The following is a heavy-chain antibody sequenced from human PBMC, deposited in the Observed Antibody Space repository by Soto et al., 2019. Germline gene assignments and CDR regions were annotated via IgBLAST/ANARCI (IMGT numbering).Heavy chain of an antibody. CDR2: IYYSGST. D-gene: IGHD6-19*01. V-gene: IGHV4-39*01. CDR1: GGSISSSSYY. Sequence: SETLSLTCTVSGGSISSSSYYWGWIRQPPGKGLEWIGSIYYSGSTYYNPSLKSRVTISVDTSKNQFSLKLSSVTAADTAVYYCARRSIAVAGYWYFDLWGRGTLVTVSS. J-gene: IGHJ2*01. CDR3: ARRSIAVAGYWYFDL.